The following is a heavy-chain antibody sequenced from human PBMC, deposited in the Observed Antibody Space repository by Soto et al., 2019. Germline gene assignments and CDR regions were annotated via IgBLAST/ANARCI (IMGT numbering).Heavy chain of an antibody. CDR3: ARAPCGGILWCSDGAEFDP. CDR1: GGSISSGDYY. Sequence: SETLSLTCTVSGGSISSGDYYWSWLRQPPGKGLEWIGYIYYSGSTYYNPSLKSRVTISVDTSKNQFSLKLSSVTAADTAVYYCARAPCGGILWCSDGAEFDPWGQGTPVTVSS. CDR2: IYYSGST. J-gene: IGHJ5*02. V-gene: IGHV4-30-4*01. D-gene: IGHD2-21*01.